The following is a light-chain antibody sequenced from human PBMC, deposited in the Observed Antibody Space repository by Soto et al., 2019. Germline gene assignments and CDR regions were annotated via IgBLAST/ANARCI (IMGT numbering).Light chain of an antibody. V-gene: IGKV3D-20*02. CDR2: GAS. Sequence: EIVMTQSPATLSVSPGERATLSCRASQSLSSSYLAWYQQKPGQAPRLLIYGASSRATGIPDRFSGSGSGTDFTLTISRLEPEDFAVYYCQQRSNWPPSYTFGQGTKVDIK. J-gene: IGKJ2*01. CDR1: QSLSSSY. CDR3: QQRSNWPPSYT.